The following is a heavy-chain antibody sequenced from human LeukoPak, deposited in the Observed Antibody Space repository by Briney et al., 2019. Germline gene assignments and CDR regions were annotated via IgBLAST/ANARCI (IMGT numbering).Heavy chain of an antibody. D-gene: IGHD3-22*01. Sequence: GGSLRLSFAASGFTFSSYIMNWGRQAPGRGLEWVSSISSSSSYIYYADSVKGRFTISRDNANNSLFLQMNSLRVEDTAVYYCARDGPYYYESGGNSLDYWGQGTLVTVSS. CDR1: GFTFSSYI. V-gene: IGHV3-21*01. CDR2: ISSSSSYI. CDR3: ARDGPYYYESGGNSLDY. J-gene: IGHJ4*02.